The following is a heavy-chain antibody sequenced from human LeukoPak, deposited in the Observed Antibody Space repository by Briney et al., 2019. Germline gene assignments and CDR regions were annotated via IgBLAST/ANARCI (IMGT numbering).Heavy chain of an antibody. CDR3: ARGITGTRRSPFDP. CDR1: GYTFTAYY. J-gene: IGHJ5*02. V-gene: IGHV1-2*02. Sequence: ASVKVSCKASGYTFTAYYIHWVRQAPGQGLEWMGWINPKNGGTNYAQSFQDRVTLTSDASITTAYLEINRLTSDDTAVYYCARGITGTRRSPFDPWGQGTLVTVSS. CDR2: INPKNGGT. D-gene: IGHD1-20*01.